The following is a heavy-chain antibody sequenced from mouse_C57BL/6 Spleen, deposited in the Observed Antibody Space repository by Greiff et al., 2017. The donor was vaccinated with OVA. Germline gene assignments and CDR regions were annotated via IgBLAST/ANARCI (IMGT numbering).Heavy chain of an antibody. Sequence: DVQLVESGGDLVKPGGSLKLSCAASGFTFSSYGMSWVRQTPDKRLEWVATISSGGSYTYYPDSVKGRFTISRDNAKNTLYLQMSSLKSEDTAMYYCARHEGYLSYYFDYWGQGTTLTVSS. CDR2: ISSGGSYT. CDR1: GFTFSSYG. CDR3: ARHEGYLSYYFDY. V-gene: IGHV5-6*01. D-gene: IGHD2-3*01. J-gene: IGHJ2*01.